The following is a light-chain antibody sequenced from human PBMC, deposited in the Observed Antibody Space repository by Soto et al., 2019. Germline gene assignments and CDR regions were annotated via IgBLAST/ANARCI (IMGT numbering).Light chain of an antibody. J-gene: IGKJ1*01. Sequence: DIQVTQSPSSLSASVGDRVTITCRASQSISSYLNWYRQKPGRAPNLLIYAASKLQSGVPSRFSGRGSGTDFTRTISSLQPGDFAIYYCHQSYSAPWTFGQGTKVELK. CDR2: AAS. V-gene: IGKV1-39*01. CDR3: HQSYSAPWT. CDR1: QSISSY.